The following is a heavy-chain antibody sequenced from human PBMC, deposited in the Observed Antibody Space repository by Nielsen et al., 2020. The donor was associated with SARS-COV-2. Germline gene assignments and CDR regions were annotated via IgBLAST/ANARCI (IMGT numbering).Heavy chain of an antibody. V-gene: IGHV3-23*01. Sequence: GESLKISCAASGFPMREYAMTWVRQAPGKGLEWVSLISSSGGRIYYADFVRGRFIISRDMSTNTLYLQMNSLRAEDAALYYCAKDWDYGGNSHFDYWGQGTLVTVSS. J-gene: IGHJ4*02. D-gene: IGHD4-23*01. CDR3: AKDWDYGGNSHFDY. CDR1: GFPMREYA. CDR2: ISSSGGRI.